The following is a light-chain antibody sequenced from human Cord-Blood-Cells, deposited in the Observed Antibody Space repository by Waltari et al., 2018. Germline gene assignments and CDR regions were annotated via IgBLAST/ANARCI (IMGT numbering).Light chain of an antibody. CDR3: QQSYSTPRK. CDR2: AAS. CDR1: QSISSY. J-gene: IGKJ1*01. V-gene: IGKV1-39*01. Sequence: DIQMTQSPSSLSASVGDRVTITCRASQSISSYLNWYQQKPGKAPKLLIYAASSLQSGVPSRFSGSGSGTDFTLTISSLQPEDFVTYYCQQSYSTPRKFGQGTKVEIK.